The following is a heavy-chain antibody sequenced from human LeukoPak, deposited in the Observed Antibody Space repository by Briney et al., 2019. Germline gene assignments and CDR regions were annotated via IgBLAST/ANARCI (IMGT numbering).Heavy chain of an antibody. D-gene: IGHD4-17*01. CDR3: ARINGEVF. CDR2: IYYSGST. V-gene: IGHV4-59*01. J-gene: IGHJ4*02. Sequence: ETLSLTCTVSGGSISNYYWSWIRQPPGKGLEWIGYIYYSGSTNYNPSLKSRVTISVDTSKNQFSLKLSSVTAADTAVYYCARINGEVFWGQGTLVTVSS. CDR1: GGSISNYY.